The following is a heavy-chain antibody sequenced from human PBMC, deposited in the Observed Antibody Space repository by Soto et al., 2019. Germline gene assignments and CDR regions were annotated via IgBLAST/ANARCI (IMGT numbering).Heavy chain of an antibody. CDR1: GFTFSTYG. V-gene: IGHV3-30*18. CDR3: AKAKGVGATFPPDY. CDR2: ISYDGSKK. D-gene: IGHD1-26*01. J-gene: IGHJ4*02. Sequence: QVQLVESGGGVVQPGRSLRLSCAASGFTFSTYGMHWVRQAPGKGLEWVAVISYDGSKKYYADFVKGRFTISRDNSKSTLNLQRISLRAEDTAVYFCAKAKGVGATFPPDYWGQGTLVTVSS.